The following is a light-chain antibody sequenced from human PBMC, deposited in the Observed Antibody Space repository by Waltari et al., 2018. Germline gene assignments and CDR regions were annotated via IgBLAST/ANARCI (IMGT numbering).Light chain of an antibody. CDR1: SLRSYY. V-gene: IGLV3-19*01. CDR3: NSRDSSGNHLEV. J-gene: IGLJ2*01. Sequence: SSELTQDPAVSVALGQTVRITCQGDSLRSYYASWYQQKPGQAPVLVIYGKNNRPSGIPDRFAGSSSGKTASLTITGAQAEGEADYYCNSRDSSGNHLEVFGGGTKLTVL. CDR2: GKN.